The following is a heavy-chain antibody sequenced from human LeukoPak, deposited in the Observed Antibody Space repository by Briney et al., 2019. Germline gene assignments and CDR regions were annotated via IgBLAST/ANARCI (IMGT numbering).Heavy chain of an antibody. V-gene: IGHV4-30-2*01. J-gene: IGHJ5*02. CDR2: IYHSGST. D-gene: IGHD3-10*01. Sequence: SQTLSLTCAVSGGSISSGGYSWSWIRQPPGKGLEWIGYIYHSGSTYYNPSLKSRVTISVDRSKNQFSLKLSSVTAADTAVYYCARGLDYYGSGFGPWGQGTLVTVSS. CDR3: ARGLDYYGSGFGP. CDR1: GGSISSGGYS.